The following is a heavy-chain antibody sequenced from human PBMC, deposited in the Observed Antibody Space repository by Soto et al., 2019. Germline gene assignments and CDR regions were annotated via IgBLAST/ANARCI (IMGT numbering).Heavy chain of an antibody. CDR1: GGSISSYY. V-gene: IGHV4-59*01. J-gene: IGHJ4*02. CDR2: IYYSGST. CDR3: AREDYYDSSGPYFDY. Sequence: SETLSLTCTVSGGSISSYYWSWIRQPPGKGLEWIGYIYYSGSTNYNPSLKSRVTISVDTSKNQFSLKLSSVTAADTAVYYCAREDYYDSSGPYFDYWGQGTLVTVSS. D-gene: IGHD3-22*01.